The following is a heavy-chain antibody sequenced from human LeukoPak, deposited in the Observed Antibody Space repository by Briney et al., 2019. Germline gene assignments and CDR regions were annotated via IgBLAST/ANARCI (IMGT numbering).Heavy chain of an antibody. D-gene: IGHD1-1*01. V-gene: IGHV3-9*01. CDR2: ISWNSGSI. CDR1: GCTFYDYA. Sequence: PGGSLRLSCAASGCTFYDYAMRCVRHAPGKGLEWVSGISWNSGSIGYADSVKGRFTISRDNAKNSLYLQMNSLRAEDTALYYCAKDISTLDYYYMDVWGKGTTVTVSS. CDR3: AKDISTLDYYYMDV. J-gene: IGHJ6*03.